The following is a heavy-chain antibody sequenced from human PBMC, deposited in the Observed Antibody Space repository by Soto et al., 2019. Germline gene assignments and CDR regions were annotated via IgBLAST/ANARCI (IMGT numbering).Heavy chain of an antibody. Sequence: GGSLRLSCAASGFTFSSYGMHWVRRAPGKGLDWVAGISWNAAFTGYAHSVRGRFTISRDNAKNSLYLKMDSLRTDDTAFYFCARDICSTLATIDYRGQGALVTVS. J-gene: IGHJ4*02. V-gene: IGHV3-9*01. CDR2: ISWNAAFT. CDR1: GFTFSSYG. CDR3: ARDICSTLATIDY. D-gene: IGHD6-13*01.